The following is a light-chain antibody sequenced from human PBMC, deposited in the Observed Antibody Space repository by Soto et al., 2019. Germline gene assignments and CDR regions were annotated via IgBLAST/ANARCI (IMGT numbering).Light chain of an antibody. CDR1: SSDIGGYNY. Sequence: QSALTQPASVSGSPGQSITISCTGTSSDIGGYNYVSWYQQHPGKAPKLMIYGVGNRPSGVSGRFFGSKSGNTASLTISGLQPEDEADYYCSSYRSSIIPVVFGGGTKLTVL. V-gene: IGLV2-14*01. J-gene: IGLJ2*01. CDR2: GVG. CDR3: SSYRSSIIPVV.